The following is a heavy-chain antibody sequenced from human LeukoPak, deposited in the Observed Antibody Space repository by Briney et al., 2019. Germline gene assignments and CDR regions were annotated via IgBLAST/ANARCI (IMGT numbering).Heavy chain of an antibody. V-gene: IGHV3-23*01. D-gene: IGHD3-22*01. CDR1: GFTFSSYA. Sequence: GGSLRLSCAASGFTFSSYAMSWVRQAPGKGLEWVSAIGGSGGSTYYADSVKGRFTISRDNSKNTLYLQMNSLRAEDTAVYYCAKEITRYYDSSGYTDYWGQGTLVTVSS. CDR3: AKEITRYYDSSGYTDY. J-gene: IGHJ4*02. CDR2: IGGSGGST.